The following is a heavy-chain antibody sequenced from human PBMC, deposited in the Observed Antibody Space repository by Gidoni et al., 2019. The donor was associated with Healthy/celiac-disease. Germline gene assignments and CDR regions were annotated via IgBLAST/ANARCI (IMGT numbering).Heavy chain of an antibody. CDR3: ARSAFGSGYLFDY. CDR1: GFTFSSYS. V-gene: IGHV3-21*06. CDR2: ISSSSRYI. J-gene: IGHJ4*02. D-gene: IGHD3-22*01. Sequence: EVQLVESGGGLVKPGGSLRLSCAASGFTFSSYSMNWVRQAPGKGLEWVSSISSSSRYIYYADSVKGRFTISRDNAKNSLYLQMNSLRAEDTAVYYCARSAFGSGYLFDYWGQGTLVTVSS.